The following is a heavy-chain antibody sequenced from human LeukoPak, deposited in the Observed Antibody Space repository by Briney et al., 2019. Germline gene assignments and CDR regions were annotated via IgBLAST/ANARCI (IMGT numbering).Heavy chain of an antibody. Sequence: TPSETLSLTCTVSGGSISNYHWSWIRQPPGKGLEWIGYIHYSGSTNYNPSLKSRVIISVDTSKNQFSLKLSSVTAADTAVYYCARVVGDGYSDYWGQGTLVTVSS. D-gene: IGHD3-22*01. CDR3: ARVVGDGYSDY. CDR2: IHYSGST. J-gene: IGHJ4*02. CDR1: GGSISNYH. V-gene: IGHV4-59*01.